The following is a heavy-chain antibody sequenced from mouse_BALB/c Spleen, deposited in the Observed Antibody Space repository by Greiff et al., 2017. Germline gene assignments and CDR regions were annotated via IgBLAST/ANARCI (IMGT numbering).Heavy chain of an antibody. CDR1: GFTFSSYA. J-gene: IGHJ2*01. Sequence: DVMSVESGGGLVKPGGSLKLSCAASGFTFSSYAMSWVRQTPEKRLEWVASISSGGSTYYPDSVKGRFTISRDNARNILYLQMSSLRSEDTAMYYCARVGYGNLYYFDYWGQGTTLTVSS. D-gene: IGHD2-1*01. V-gene: IGHV5-6-5*01. CDR2: ISSGGST. CDR3: ARVGYGNLYYFDY.